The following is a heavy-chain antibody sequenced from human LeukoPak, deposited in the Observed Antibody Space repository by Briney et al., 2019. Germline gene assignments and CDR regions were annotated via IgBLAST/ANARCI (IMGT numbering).Heavy chain of an antibody. D-gene: IGHD6-13*01. V-gene: IGHV1-2*02. CDR2: INPNSGGT. J-gene: IGHJ4*02. CDR3: ARRGAGYSSSWYSSDY. Sequence: ASVKVSCKASGYTFTGYYMHWVRQAPGQGLEWMGWINPNSGGTNYAQKFQGRVTMTTDTSTSTAFMELRSLRSDDTAVYYCARRGAGYSSSWYSSDYWGQGTLVTVSP. CDR1: GYTFTGYY.